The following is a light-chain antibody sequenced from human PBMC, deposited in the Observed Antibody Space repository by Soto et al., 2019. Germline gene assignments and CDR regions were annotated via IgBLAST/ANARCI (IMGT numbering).Light chain of an antibody. CDR2: HAS. Sequence: EIVMTQSPATLSVSPGERATRSCRASHSVRNNLAWYQQKPGQAPRLLIYHASTRATGIPARFSGSGSGTEFTLTISSLQSEDFAVYYCQQYNKWPLTFGGGTKVEIK. CDR3: QQYNKWPLT. CDR1: HSVRNN. J-gene: IGKJ4*01. V-gene: IGKV3-15*01.